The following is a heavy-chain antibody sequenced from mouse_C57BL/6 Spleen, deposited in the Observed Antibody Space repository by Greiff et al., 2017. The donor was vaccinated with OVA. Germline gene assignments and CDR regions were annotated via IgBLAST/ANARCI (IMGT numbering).Heavy chain of an antibody. D-gene: IGHD2-4*01. CDR3: AKGDYGAY. Sequence: VQLQQSGAELVMPGASVKLSCKASGYTFTSYWMHWVKQRPGQGLEWIGEIDPSDSYTNYNQKFKGKSTLTVDKSSSTAYMQLSSLTSEDSAVYYCAKGDYGAYWGQGTLVTVSA. J-gene: IGHJ3*01. V-gene: IGHV1-69*01. CDR2: IDPSDSYT. CDR1: GYTFTSYW.